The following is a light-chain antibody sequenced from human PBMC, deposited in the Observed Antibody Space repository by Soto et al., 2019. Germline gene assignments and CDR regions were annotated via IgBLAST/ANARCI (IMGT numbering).Light chain of an antibody. CDR1: QSVSTY. V-gene: IGKV3-11*01. CDR2: DAS. Sequence: EIVWTPSPATLSLSPGEIATLSCRASQSVSTYLAWYQPQPGQAPRLLIYDASNRATGIPARFSGNGSGTDFTLIISSLEPEDFAVYYCQQRSNWPPITFGQGTRLEIK. CDR3: QQRSNWPPIT. J-gene: IGKJ5*01.